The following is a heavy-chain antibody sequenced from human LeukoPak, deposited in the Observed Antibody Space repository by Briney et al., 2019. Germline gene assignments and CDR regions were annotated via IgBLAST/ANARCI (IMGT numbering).Heavy chain of an antibody. D-gene: IGHD3-10*01. J-gene: IGHJ4*02. CDR2: MNSGGST. CDR3: TRGGSMVRGVL. Sequence: GGSMRLSCAASGFIVSSDFMNWVRQAPGKGLEWVSAMNSGGSTFYADSVKGRFIISRDKSRNMLYFQMNSLRVDDTAVYYCTRGGSMVRGVLWGQGTLVTVSS. V-gene: IGHV3-53*01. CDR1: GFIVSSDF.